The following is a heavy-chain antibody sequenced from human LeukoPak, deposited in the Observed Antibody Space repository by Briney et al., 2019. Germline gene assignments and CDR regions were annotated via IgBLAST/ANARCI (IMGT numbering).Heavy chain of an antibody. CDR1: SYPFMSHG. Sequence: ASVKVSCKAYSYPFMSHGISWVRQAPGQGLEWMGWISGSSSNTNYAQRLQGRVTMTTDTSTTTAYMELRSLRSDDTAVYYCARATGTWGHDGFDIWGQGTMVTVSS. J-gene: IGHJ3*02. CDR3: ARATGTWGHDGFDI. CDR2: ISGSSSNT. D-gene: IGHD3-16*01. V-gene: IGHV1-18*01.